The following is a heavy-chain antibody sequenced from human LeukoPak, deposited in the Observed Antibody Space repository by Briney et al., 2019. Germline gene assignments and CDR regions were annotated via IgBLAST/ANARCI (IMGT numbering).Heavy chain of an antibody. V-gene: IGHV3-23*01. CDR1: GFSVSSFG. Sequence: GGSLRLSCAVSGFSVSSFGMSWVRQAPGKGLEWISAISLNGETTWYADSVKGRFTVSRDNSKNTLYLQLTSLRAEDTAVYYCAQGFSSGWYPYWGQGSLVSVSS. J-gene: IGHJ4*02. CDR3: AQGFSSGWYPY. D-gene: IGHD6-19*01. CDR2: ISLNGETT.